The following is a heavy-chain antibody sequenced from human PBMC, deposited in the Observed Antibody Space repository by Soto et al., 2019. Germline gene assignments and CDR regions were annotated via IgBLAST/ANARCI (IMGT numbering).Heavy chain of an antibody. V-gene: IGHV4-59*01. CDR3: AKDEGGYYYGMAV. CDR1: GGSISNYY. J-gene: IGHJ6*02. CDR2: IYYTGNT. Sequence: PSETLSLTCSVSGGSISNYYWSWIRQPPGKGLEWIGYIYYTGNTKNNPSLRSRVTISVDTSKNQFSLKLSPVTASDTAVYYCAKDEGGYYYGMAVWGQGTTVTVSS. D-gene: IGHD3-16*01.